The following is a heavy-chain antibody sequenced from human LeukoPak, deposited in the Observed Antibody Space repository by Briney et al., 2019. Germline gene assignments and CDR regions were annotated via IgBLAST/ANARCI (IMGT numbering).Heavy chain of an antibody. V-gene: IGHV1-69*06. CDR3: ARGAEYCSGGSCYEYYYYYYMDV. D-gene: IGHD2-15*01. J-gene: IGHJ6*03. Sequence: SVKVSCKASGGTFSSYAISWVRQAPGQGLEWMGGIIPIFGTANYAQKFQGRVTITADKSTSTAYMELSSLRSEDTAVYYCARGAEYCSGGSCYEYYYYYYMDVWGKGTTVTVSS. CDR2: IIPIFGTA. CDR1: GGTFSSYA.